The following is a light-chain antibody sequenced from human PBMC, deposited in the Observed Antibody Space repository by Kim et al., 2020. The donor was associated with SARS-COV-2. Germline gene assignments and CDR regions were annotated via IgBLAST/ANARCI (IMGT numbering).Light chain of an antibody. V-gene: IGLV2-18*02. CDR3: CSFTSSITYV. J-gene: IGLJ1*01. CDR1: RNDVGGYNR. Sequence: QSALTQPPSVSGSPGQSVTISCTGTRNDVGGYNRVSWYQQPPGTAPKLMIYEVTNRPSGVPYRFSGSKSGNTAFLTISGLQAEDEADYYCCSFTSSITYVFGTGTKVTVL. CDR2: EVT.